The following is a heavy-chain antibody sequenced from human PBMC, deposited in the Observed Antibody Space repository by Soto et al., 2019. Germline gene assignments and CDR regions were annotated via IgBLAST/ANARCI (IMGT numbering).Heavy chain of an antibody. Sequence: EVQLLDSGGGLVQPGGSLRLSCAASGFDFGYYAMGWVRQAPGKGLEWVSCISDSGRPTYYADYVKGRFTVSRDNSTKTLYLLMNSLRAEDTARYYCAKDARRSSGWYYFDYWGQGSLVTVSS. CDR1: GFDFGYYA. J-gene: IGHJ4*02. V-gene: IGHV3-23*01. CDR2: ISDSGRPT. D-gene: IGHD6-19*01. CDR3: AKDARRSSGWYYFDY.